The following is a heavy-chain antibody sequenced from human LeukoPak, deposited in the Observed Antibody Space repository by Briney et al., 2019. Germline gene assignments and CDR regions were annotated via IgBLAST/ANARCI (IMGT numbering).Heavy chain of an antibody. J-gene: IGHJ3*02. CDR1: GGTFSSYG. V-gene: IGHV3-30*18. CDR2: ISYDGSNK. CDR3: AKEYGSDAFDI. Sequence: SCKASGGTFSSYGMHWVRQAPGKGLEWVAVISYDGSNKYYADSVKGRFTISRDNSKNTLYLQMNSLRAEDTAVYYCAKEYGSDAFDIWGQGTMVTVSS. D-gene: IGHD3-10*01.